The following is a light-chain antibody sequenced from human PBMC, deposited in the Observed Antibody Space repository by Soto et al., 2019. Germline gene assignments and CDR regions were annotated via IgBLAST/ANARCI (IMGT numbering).Light chain of an antibody. CDR2: AAS. CDR3: QQANSFPRT. CDR1: QAISTW. V-gene: IGKV1D-12*01. Sequence: DIQMTQSPSSVSASVGDRVTIQCRASQAISTWLAWYQQKPGKAPKLLIYAASNLQTGVPSRFSGSGSGTDFTLTISSLQPEDFATYYCQQANSFPRTFGQGTKVEIK. J-gene: IGKJ1*01.